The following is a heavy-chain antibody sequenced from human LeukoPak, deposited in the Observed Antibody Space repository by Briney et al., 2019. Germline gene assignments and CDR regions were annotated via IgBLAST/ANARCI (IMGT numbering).Heavy chain of an antibody. J-gene: IGHJ3*01. CDR3: ARASYYYDTGGVGAFDV. V-gene: IGHV3-9*01. Sequence: GGSLRLSCAASGFIFGDYGMYWVRQAPGKGLEWVSGINWNSDRIGYADSVKGRFTISRDNTKNSLYMQINRVRAEDRDLYFCARASYYYDTGGVGAFDVGGQGTTV. D-gene: IGHD3-22*01. CDR1: GFIFGDYG. CDR2: INWNSDRI.